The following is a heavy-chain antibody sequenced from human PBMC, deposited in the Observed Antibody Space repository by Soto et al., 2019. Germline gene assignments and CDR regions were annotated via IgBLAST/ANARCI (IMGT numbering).Heavy chain of an antibody. CDR2: INHSGST. V-gene: IGHV4-34*01. CDR1: GGSFSGYY. CDR3: ARGRARRRKFDP. J-gene: IGHJ5*02. Sequence: QVQLQQWGAGLLKPSETLSLTCAVYGGSFSGYYWSWIRQPPGKGLEWIGEINHSGSTNYHPSLKRRVTISVDTSKNQLSLKVSSVTAADTAVYYWARGRARRRKFDPWGQGTLVTVSS.